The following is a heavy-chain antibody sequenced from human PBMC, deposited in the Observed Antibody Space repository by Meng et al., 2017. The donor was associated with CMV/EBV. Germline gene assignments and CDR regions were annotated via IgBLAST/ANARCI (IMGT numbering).Heavy chain of an antibody. V-gene: IGHV3-53*01. CDR1: GFTVSSNY. D-gene: IGHD2-2*01. J-gene: IGHJ6*02. Sequence: GGSLRLSCAASGFTVSSNYMGWVRQAPGKGLEWVSVIYSGGSTYYADSVKGRFTISRDNSKNTLYLQMNSLRAEDTAVYYCARPSEGYYYGMDVWGQGTTVTVSS. CDR2: IYSGGST. CDR3: ARPSEGYYYGMDV.